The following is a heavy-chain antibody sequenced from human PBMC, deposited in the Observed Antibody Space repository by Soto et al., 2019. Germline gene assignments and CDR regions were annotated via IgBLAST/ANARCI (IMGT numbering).Heavy chain of an antibody. V-gene: IGHV3-74*03. Sequence: EVQLVESGGGLVQPGGSLRLSCVASGFTFSSYWMHWVRQVPGKEPVWVSFIDSYGSSTKYADSVRGRFTISRDNAKNTQYLLMNSLRVEDTAVYYWVRGLGNSAHWGQGTLVTVSS. CDR3: VRGLGNSAH. CDR1: GFTFSSYW. J-gene: IGHJ4*02. CDR2: IDSYGSST.